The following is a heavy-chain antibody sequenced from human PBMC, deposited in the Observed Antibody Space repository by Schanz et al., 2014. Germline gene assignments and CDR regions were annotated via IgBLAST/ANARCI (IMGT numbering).Heavy chain of an antibody. Sequence: EVQLVESGGGLVQPGGSLRLSCATSRLTFGNYWMSWVRQAPGKGLEWVANINQDGSQKYYVDSVKGRFTISRDNAKNSLYLQMNSLRDEDTAMYYCARRVPYSFGLDVWGQGATVTVSS. J-gene: IGHJ6*02. CDR1: RLTFGNYW. CDR3: ARRVPYSFGLDV. D-gene: IGHD1-1*01. CDR2: INQDGSQK. V-gene: IGHV3-7*03.